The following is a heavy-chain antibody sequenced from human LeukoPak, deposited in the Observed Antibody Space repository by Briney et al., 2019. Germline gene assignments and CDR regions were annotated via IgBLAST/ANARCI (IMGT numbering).Heavy chain of an antibody. CDR2: ISSSEST. V-gene: IGHV4-61*02. Sequence: SETLSLTCTVSGDSISSGDYYWRWIRQPAGRGVEGIGRISSSESTNYNPSLKSRVTMCVDTSKNQFSLKLSSVTAANTAVYYCARPYPPEYSSSWYGAFDIWGQGTMVTVSS. J-gene: IGHJ3*02. CDR3: ARPYPPEYSSSWYGAFDI. D-gene: IGHD6-13*01. CDR1: GDSISSGDYY.